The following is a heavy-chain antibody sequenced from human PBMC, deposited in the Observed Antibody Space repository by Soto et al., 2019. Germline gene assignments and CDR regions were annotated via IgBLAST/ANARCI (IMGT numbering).Heavy chain of an antibody. J-gene: IGHJ6*02. Sequence: SETLSLTCTVSGGSISSGGYSWSWIRQPPGKGLEWIGYIYHSGSTYYNPSLKSRVTISVDRSKNQFSLKLSSVTAADTAVYYCARDLWGYCGTDCYPLDVWGQGTTVTVSS. D-gene: IGHD2-21*02. CDR1: GGSISSGGYS. CDR2: IYHSGST. CDR3: ARDLWGYCGTDCYPLDV. V-gene: IGHV4-30-2*01.